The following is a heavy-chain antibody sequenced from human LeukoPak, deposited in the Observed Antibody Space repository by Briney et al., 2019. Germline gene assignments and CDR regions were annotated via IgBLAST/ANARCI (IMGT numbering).Heavy chain of an antibody. CDR1: GYTFSDHY. V-gene: IGHV1-2*02. CDR3: ARGALDPETVTNYFEY. Sequence: ASVKVSCKASGYTFSDHYIQWVRQAPGQGFDWLGWINPNSGGTDYARKFRGRVTMTRDMSLSTAYMELTRPTYDDTAVYYCARGALDPETVTNYFEYWAQGTLVTVSS. CDR2: INPNSGGT. D-gene: IGHD4-17*01. J-gene: IGHJ4*02.